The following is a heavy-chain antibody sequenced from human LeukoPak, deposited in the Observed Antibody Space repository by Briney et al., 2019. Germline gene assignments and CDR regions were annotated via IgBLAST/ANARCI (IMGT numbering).Heavy chain of an antibody. V-gene: IGHV3-33*01. Sequence: GGSLRLSCTASGFXFXNYGMXXXRQAPGKGLEWVAIIWFDGSNKYYADSVKGRFTISRDNSKNTLYLQMNSLRAEDTAVYYCAREGEGYYDAFDIWGQGTMVTVSS. CDR3: AREGEGYYDAFDI. CDR1: GFXFXNYG. D-gene: IGHD3-16*01. CDR2: IWFDGSNK. J-gene: IGHJ3*02.